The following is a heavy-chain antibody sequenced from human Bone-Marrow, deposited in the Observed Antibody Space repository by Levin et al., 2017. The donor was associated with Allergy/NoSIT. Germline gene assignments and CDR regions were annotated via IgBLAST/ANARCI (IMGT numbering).Heavy chain of an antibody. CDR2: SSARRRNYIT. CDR3: AGGREGSGPGDL. J-gene: IGHJ5*02. V-gene: IGHV3-72*01. CDR1: GFSFRDYY. D-gene: IGHD3-10*01. Sequence: GESLKISCEASGFSFRDYYMDWARQAPGKGLEWIGRSSARRRNYITQYATSMRGRFTISRDDSKNLLYLQIDSVEIEDTAVYYCAGGREGSGPGDLWGQGTQVTVSS.